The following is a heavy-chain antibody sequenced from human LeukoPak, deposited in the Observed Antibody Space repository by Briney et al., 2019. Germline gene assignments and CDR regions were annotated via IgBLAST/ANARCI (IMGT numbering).Heavy chain of an antibody. CDR1: GFTFSSYA. V-gene: IGHV3-33*08. J-gene: IGHJ5*02. D-gene: IGHD3-10*01. Sequence: GRSLRLSCAASGFTFSSYAMHWVRQAPGKGLEWVAVIWYDGSNKYYADSVKGRFTISRDNSKNTLYLQVNSLRAEDTAVYYCARERITMVRGVIGRFDPWGQGTLVTVSS. CDR3: ARERITMVRGVIGRFDP. CDR2: IWYDGSNK.